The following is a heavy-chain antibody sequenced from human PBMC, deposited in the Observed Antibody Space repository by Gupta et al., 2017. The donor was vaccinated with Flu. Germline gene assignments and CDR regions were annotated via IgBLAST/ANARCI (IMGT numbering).Heavy chain of an antibody. CDR2: ISNSGNLI. V-gene: IGHV3-48*03. J-gene: IGHJ5*02. CDR3: ARGPTLTNNWFDP. D-gene: IGHD4-11*01. CDR1: GLTFSSYD. Sequence: EVQWVESGGDLVQPGGYLRRSCASYGLTFSSYDMNWLRQGPGKGLEWVSYISNSGNLIYYADAVKGRFTISRYNTKNSLYLQMDSLRDEDTAVYYCARGPTLTNNWFDPWGHGTLVTVSS.